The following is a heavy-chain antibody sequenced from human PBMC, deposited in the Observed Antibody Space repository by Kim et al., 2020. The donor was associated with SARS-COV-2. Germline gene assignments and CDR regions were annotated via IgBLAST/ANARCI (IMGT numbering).Heavy chain of an antibody. Sequence: DSVKGRFTISTDNAKSTLYLQMNSLRAEDTAVYYCTRDPDYSKGASFDYWGQGTLVTVSS. CDR3: TRDPDYSKGASFDY. J-gene: IGHJ4*02. D-gene: IGHD4-4*01. V-gene: IGHV3-74*01.